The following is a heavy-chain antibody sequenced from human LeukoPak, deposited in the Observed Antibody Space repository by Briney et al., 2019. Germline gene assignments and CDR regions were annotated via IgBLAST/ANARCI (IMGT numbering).Heavy chain of an antibody. CDR2: ISPTGSTT. Sequence: GGSLRLSCAASGFTFSGYWMHWVRQAPGKGLVWVSRISPTGSTTSYADSVKGRFTVSRDNAKNTLYLQVNNLRAEDTAVYYCARGPNSNWSGLDFWGQGTLLTVSS. J-gene: IGHJ4*02. V-gene: IGHV3-74*01. CDR1: GFTFSGYW. D-gene: IGHD6-6*01. CDR3: ARGPNSNWSGLDF.